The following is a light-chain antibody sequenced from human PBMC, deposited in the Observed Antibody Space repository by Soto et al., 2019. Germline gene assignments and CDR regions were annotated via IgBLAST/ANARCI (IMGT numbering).Light chain of an antibody. Sequence: EIVLTQSPGTLSLSPGERATLSCRASQSVTSSYLAWYQHKRGQAPRLLIYGASSRATGIPDRFGGSGSGPDFTLHIDRLEPEDFAVYFCQQYGSSLSTFGQGTKVEIK. V-gene: IGKV3-20*01. CDR2: GAS. J-gene: IGKJ1*01. CDR3: QQYGSSLST. CDR1: QSVTSSY.